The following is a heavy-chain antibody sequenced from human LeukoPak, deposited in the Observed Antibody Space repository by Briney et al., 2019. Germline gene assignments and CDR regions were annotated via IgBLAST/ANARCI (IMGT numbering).Heavy chain of an antibody. CDR2: IIPIFGTA. Sequence: ASVKVSCKASGGTFSSYAISWVRQAPGQGLEWMGGIIPIFGTANYAQKFQGRVTITRDTSASTAYMELSSLRSEDTAVYYCARDPYYYGSGIDYWGQGTLVTVSS. CDR3: ARDPYYYGSGIDY. V-gene: IGHV1-69*05. J-gene: IGHJ4*02. CDR1: GGTFSSYA. D-gene: IGHD3-10*01.